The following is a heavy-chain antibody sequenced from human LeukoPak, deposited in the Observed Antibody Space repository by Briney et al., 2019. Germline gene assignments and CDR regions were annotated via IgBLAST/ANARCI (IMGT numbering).Heavy chain of an antibody. Sequence: GESLRLSCAASGFTFSSYSMNWVRQAPGKGLEWVSSISSSSSYIYYADSVKGRFTISRDNAKNSLYLQMNSLRAEDTAVYYCARAWGGLYYYYYMDVWGKGTTVTVSS. CDR1: GFTFSSYS. V-gene: IGHV3-21*01. D-gene: IGHD1-26*01. J-gene: IGHJ6*03. CDR2: ISSSSSYI. CDR3: ARAWGGLYYYYYMDV.